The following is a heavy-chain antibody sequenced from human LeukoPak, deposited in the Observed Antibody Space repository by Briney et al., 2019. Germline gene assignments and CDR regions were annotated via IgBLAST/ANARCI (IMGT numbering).Heavy chain of an antibody. CDR3: ARAYSSGSSFPDY. V-gene: IGHV3-33*01. J-gene: IGHJ4*02. CDR1: GFSFSSCG. CDR2: IWYDETNK. Sequence: GGSLRLSCAASGFSFSSCGMHSVRQAPGKGLEWVAVIWYDETNKKYAESVKGRFTISRDNSKSTLSLEMNSLRGEDTAVYYCARAYSSGSSFPDYWGQGTLVTVSS. D-gene: IGHD3-10*01.